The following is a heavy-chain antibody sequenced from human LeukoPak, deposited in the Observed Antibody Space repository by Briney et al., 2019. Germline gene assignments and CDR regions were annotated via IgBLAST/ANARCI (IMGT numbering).Heavy chain of an antibody. J-gene: IGHJ6*03. D-gene: IGHD2-2*01. CDR3: ARIPRLGYCSSTSCRPYYYYYMDV. CDR1: GDSISSYY. CDR2: IYYSGST. V-gene: IGHV4-59*01. Sequence: ASETLSLTCTVSGDSISSYYWSWIRQPPGKGLEWIGYIYYSGSTNYNPSLKSRVTISVATSKNQFSLKLSSVTAADTAVYYCARIPRLGYCSSTSCRPYYYYYMDVWGKGTTVTVSS.